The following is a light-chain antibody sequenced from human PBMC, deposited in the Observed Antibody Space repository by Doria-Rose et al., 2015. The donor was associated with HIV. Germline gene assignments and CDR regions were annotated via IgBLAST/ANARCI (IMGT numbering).Light chain of an antibody. CDR3: YQYGTSWT. CDR1: QSFSSTY. J-gene: IGKJ1*01. Sequence: TQSPGTLSLSPGERATLSCRASQSFSSTYLAWYQQKPGQAPSLLIYDGSTRAIGIPDRFSASGSGTDFTLTINRLEPEDFALYYCYQYGTSWTFGQGTKVEI. CDR2: DGS. V-gene: IGKV3-20*01.